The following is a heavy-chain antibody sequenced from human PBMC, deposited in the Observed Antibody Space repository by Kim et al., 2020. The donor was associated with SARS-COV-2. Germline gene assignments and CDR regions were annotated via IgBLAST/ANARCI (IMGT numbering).Heavy chain of an antibody. Sequence: GGSLRLSCTASGFTFGDYAMGWFRQAPGKGPEWLSLIKSETHGGTTEYAASVKGRFSISRDDSKSIAYLQMNSLKTEDTAIYYCSSGATRWGQGTLVTVS. CDR1: GFTFGDYA. D-gene: IGHD1-26*01. CDR3: SSGATR. CDR2: IKSETHGGTT. V-gene: IGHV3-49*03. J-gene: IGHJ4*02.